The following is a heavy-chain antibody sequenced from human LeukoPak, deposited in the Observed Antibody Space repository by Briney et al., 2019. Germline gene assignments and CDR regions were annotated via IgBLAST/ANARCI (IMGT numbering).Heavy chain of an antibody. CDR3: TRAEMATTHYFDS. CDR2: ISSGGTI. Sequence: GGSLRLSCAASGFTFSIYEMNWVRQAPGKGLEWISYISSGGTIYYAESVKGRFTISRDNAKNSLYLQMNSLRAEDTAIYYCTRAEMATTHYFDSWGQGTLVTVSS. J-gene: IGHJ4*02. V-gene: IGHV3-48*03. D-gene: IGHD5-24*01. CDR1: GFTFSIYE.